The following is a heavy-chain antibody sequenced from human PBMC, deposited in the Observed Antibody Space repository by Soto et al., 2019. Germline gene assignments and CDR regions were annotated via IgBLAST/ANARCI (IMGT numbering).Heavy chain of an antibody. CDR1: GGSFSGYY. J-gene: IGHJ5*02. D-gene: IGHD4-17*01. Sequence: PSETLSLTCAVYGGSFSGYYWSWIRQPPGKGLEWIGEINHSGSTNYNPSLKSRVTISVDTSKNQFSLKLSSVTAADTAVYYCARGDYGGNSGFYPWGQGTLVTSP. CDR3: ARGDYGGNSGFYP. V-gene: IGHV4-34*01. CDR2: INHSGST.